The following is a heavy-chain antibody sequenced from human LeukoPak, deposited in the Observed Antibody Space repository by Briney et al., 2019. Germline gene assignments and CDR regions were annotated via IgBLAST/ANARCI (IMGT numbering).Heavy chain of an antibody. Sequence: GGSLRLSCAASGFTFSSYGMHWVRQAPGKGLEWVAVIWYDGSNKYYADSVKGRFTISRDNSKNTLYLQMNSLRAEDTAVYYCARDDSSGYYAPSDYWGQGTLVTVSS. CDR2: IWYDGSNK. V-gene: IGHV3-33*01. CDR3: ARDDSSGYYAPSDY. D-gene: IGHD3-22*01. J-gene: IGHJ4*02. CDR1: GFTFSSYG.